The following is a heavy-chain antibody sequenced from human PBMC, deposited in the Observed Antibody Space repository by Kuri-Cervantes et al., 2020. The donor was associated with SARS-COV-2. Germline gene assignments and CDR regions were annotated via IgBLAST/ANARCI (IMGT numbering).Heavy chain of an antibody. D-gene: IGHD3-22*01. V-gene: IGHV3-33*08. Sequence: GESLKISCVASGFTFYDYGFHWVRQAPGKGLQWVAVVLNDGRSKFYSESVRGRFTISKDNAKNSVYLQMNSLRVDDTALYYCARAVGASDSFWGQGTLVTVSS. CDR1: GFTFYDYG. J-gene: IGHJ4*02. CDR3: ARAVGASDSF. CDR2: VLNDGRSK.